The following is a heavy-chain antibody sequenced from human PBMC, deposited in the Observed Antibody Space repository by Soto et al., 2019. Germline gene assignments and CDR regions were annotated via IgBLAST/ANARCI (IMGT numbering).Heavy chain of an antibody. CDR2: ISYDGSNK. Sequence: LRLSCAASGFTFSSYGMHWVRQAPGKGLEWVAVISYDGSNKYYADSVKGRFTISRDNSKNTLYLQMNSLRAEDTAVYYCAKDLGQINVEHHFDYWGQGNLVTVSS. CDR1: GFTFSSYG. J-gene: IGHJ4*02. CDR3: AKDLGQINVEHHFDY. D-gene: IGHD3-16*01. V-gene: IGHV3-30*18.